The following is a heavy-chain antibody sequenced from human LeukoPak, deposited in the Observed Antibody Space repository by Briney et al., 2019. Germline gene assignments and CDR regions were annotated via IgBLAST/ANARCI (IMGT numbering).Heavy chain of an antibody. CDR1: GFTVFNYW. D-gene: IGHD4/OR15-4a*01. CDR2: INLDGSQK. Sequence: GGSLRLSCAASGFTVFNYWMSWVRQAPGKGLEWVANINLDGSQKYYVDSLKGRFTISRDNAKNSLYLQMDSLRVEDTAVYYCARDVDYANPRHDHWGQGTLVTVSS. V-gene: IGHV3-7*01. CDR3: ARDVDYANPRHDH. J-gene: IGHJ4*02.